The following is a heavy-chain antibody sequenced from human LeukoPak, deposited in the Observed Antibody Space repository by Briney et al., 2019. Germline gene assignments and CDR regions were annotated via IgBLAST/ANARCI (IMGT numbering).Heavy chain of an antibody. V-gene: IGHV3-30*02. Sequence: GGSLRLSCTASGFTFGDYTMSWVRQAPDKGLDWVAFIRYDGNNKLYADSVKGRFTISRDNSKNTLYLHINSLRAEDTAVYYCVKDNPLDYWGQGTLVIVSS. J-gene: IGHJ4*02. CDR2: IRYDGNNK. CDR1: GFTFGDYT. D-gene: IGHD1-14*01. CDR3: VKDNPLDY.